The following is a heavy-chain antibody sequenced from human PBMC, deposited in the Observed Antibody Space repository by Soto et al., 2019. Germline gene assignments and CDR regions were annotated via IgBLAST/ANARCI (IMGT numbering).Heavy chain of an antibody. Sequence: SETLSLTCTVSGDSIRSYYWSWIRRPPGKGLEWIGYISYTGSTHYNPSLKSRVTISADTSKNQFSLKLSSVTTADTALYYCAREGVAAPYYYYGMDVWGQGSTVTVS. D-gene: IGHD2-15*01. V-gene: IGHV4-59*01. CDR1: GDSIRSYY. CDR2: ISYTGST. CDR3: AREGVAAPYYYYGMDV. J-gene: IGHJ6*02.